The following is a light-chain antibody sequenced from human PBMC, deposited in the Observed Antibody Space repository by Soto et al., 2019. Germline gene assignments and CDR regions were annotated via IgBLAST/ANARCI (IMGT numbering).Light chain of an antibody. Sequence: MWMSPSSSLLSASTGDRVTISLRMSQGINSYLAWYQQKPGKAPKRLIYAASSLQGGVPSRFSGSGSETEFTLTISSLQPEDFATYYCLQHSTYPVTFGQGTNVDI. J-gene: IGKJ1*01. V-gene: IGKV1D-8*02. CDR3: LQHSTYPVT. CDR2: AAS. CDR1: QGINSY.